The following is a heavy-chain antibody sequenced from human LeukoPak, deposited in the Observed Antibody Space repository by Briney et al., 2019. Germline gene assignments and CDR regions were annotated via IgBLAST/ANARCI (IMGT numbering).Heavy chain of an antibody. CDR1: GFTFSSYS. V-gene: IGHV3-21*01. J-gene: IGHJ4*02. Sequence: PGGSLRLSCAASGFTFSSYSMNWVRQAPGKGLEWVSSISSSSSYIYYADSVKGRFTISRENAKNSLYLQMNSLRAEDTAVYYCAREGDTIFDYWGQGTLVTVSS. CDR3: AREGDTIFDY. D-gene: IGHD3-10*01. CDR2: ISSSSSYI.